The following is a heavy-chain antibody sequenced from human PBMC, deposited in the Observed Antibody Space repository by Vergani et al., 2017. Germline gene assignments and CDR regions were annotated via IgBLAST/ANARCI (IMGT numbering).Heavy chain of an antibody. V-gene: IGHV3-23*01. D-gene: IGHD1/OR15-1a*01. CDR3: GRKQSPASLMDKPIDI. CDR1: EFTFSNYA. Sequence: EVQLLESGGGLVQPGGSLRLTCAASEFTFSNYAMNWVRQAPGKGLEWVSGISGSGVSAYYTDSVKGRFTISRDNTKNLLILQMKTLKVDDTATYYCGRKQSPASLMDKPIDIWGQGTLVTVSS. CDR2: ISGSGVSA. J-gene: IGHJ5*02.